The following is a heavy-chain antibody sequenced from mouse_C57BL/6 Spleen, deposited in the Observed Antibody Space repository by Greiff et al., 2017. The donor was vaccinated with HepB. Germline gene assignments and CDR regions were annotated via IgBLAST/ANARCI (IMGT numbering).Heavy chain of an antibody. CDR1: GYTFTSYW. CDR3: ARGTVVAEDY. Sequence: VQLKEPGAELVKPGASVKLSCKASGYTFTSYWMHWVKQRPGQGLEWIGMIHPNSGSTNYNEKFKSKATLTVDKSSSTAYMQLSSLTSEDSAVYYCARGTVVAEDYWGQGTTLTVSS. V-gene: IGHV1-64*01. CDR2: IHPNSGST. J-gene: IGHJ2*01. D-gene: IGHD1-1*01.